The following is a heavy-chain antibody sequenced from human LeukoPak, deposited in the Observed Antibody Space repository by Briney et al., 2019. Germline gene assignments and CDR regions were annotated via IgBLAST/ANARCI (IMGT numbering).Heavy chain of an antibody. CDR2: IHDSGST. CDR1: GGSVSSYY. CDR3: ARGGQWSKFYFDN. Sequence: SETLSLACSVSGGSVSSYYWSWIRQSPRKGLEWIGYIHDSGSTNYNPSLKSRVTVSVDTSKNQFSLKLRSVTAADTAVYYCARGGQWSKFYFDNWGQGTLVTVSS. J-gene: IGHJ4*02. D-gene: IGHD2-15*01. V-gene: IGHV4-59*02.